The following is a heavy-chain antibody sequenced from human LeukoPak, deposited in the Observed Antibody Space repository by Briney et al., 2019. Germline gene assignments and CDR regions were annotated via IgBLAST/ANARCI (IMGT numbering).Heavy chain of an antibody. CDR1: GGSISSGGYY. Sequence: PSETLSLTCTVSGGSISSGGYYWSWIRQHPGKGLEWIGYIYYSGSTYYNPSLKSRVTISVDTSKNQFSLKLSSVTAADTAVYYCARDYQPQGIAAAGLPNWFDPWGQGTLVTVSS. CDR2: IYYSGST. J-gene: IGHJ5*02. D-gene: IGHD6-13*01. CDR3: ARDYQPQGIAAAGLPNWFDP. V-gene: IGHV4-31*03.